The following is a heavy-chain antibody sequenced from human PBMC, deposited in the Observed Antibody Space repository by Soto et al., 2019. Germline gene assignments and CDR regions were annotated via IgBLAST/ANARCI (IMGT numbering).Heavy chain of an antibody. J-gene: IGHJ5*02. CDR2: IYDSGTT. Sequence: SETLSLTCTVSGGSINNNYYYWSWIRQPPGKGLEWIGHIYDSGTTYSNPSLESRVTISVDTSKNQFSLKLSSVTAADTAVYYCASPKIAFYNWFDPWGQGTLVTVSS. V-gene: IGHV4-30-4*01. CDR1: GGSINNNYYY. D-gene: IGHD3-3*02. CDR3: ASPKIAFYNWFDP.